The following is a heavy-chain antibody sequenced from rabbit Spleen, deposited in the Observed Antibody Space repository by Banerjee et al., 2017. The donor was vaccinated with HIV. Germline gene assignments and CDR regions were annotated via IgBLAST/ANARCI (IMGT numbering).Heavy chain of an antibody. CDR2: TVGGRSTFT. J-gene: IGHJ2*01. V-gene: IGHV1S40*01. CDR3: ARNYVNAFDP. Sequence: QSLEESGGGLVQPEGSLTLTCKASGFSFSNNDYMCWVHQAPGKGLEWIACTVGGRSTFTFYASWAKGRFTISKASSTTVTLQMTSLTAAGTATYFCARNYVNAFDPWGPGTLVTVS. D-gene: IGHD1-1*01. CDR1: GFSFSNNDY.